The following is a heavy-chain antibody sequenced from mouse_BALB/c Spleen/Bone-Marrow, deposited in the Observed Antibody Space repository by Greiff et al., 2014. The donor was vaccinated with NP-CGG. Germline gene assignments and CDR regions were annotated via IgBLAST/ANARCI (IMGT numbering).Heavy chain of an antibody. V-gene: IGHV1-37*01. J-gene: IGHJ2*01. CDR3: GRGAYYYGSSYYFDY. Sequence: EVQLQQSGPELVKPGASVKISCKASGYSFTGYFMNWVKQSHGKSLEWIGRINPYNGDTFYNQKFKGKATLTVGKSSSTAHMELLSLTSGDSAVYYCGRGAYYYGSSYYFDYWGQGTTLTVSS. CDR2: INPYNGDT. CDR1: GYSFTGYF. D-gene: IGHD1-1*01.